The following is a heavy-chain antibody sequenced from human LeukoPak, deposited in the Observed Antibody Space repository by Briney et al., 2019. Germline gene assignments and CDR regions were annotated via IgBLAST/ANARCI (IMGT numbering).Heavy chain of an antibody. Sequence: SETLSLTCAVSGGSISSSNWWSWVRPPPGKGLEWIGEIYHSGSTSYNPSLKSRVTISVDKSKNQFSLKLSSVTAADTAVYYCARLGGSGSFDYWGQGTLVTVSS. CDR2: IYHSGST. V-gene: IGHV4-4*02. J-gene: IGHJ4*02. D-gene: IGHD3-10*01. CDR1: GGSISSSNW. CDR3: ARLGGSGSFDY.